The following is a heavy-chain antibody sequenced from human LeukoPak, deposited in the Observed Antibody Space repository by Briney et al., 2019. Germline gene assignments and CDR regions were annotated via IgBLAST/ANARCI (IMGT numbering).Heavy chain of an antibody. D-gene: IGHD3-10*01. Sequence: PSETLSLTCTVSGGSISSSSYYWGWIRQPPGKGLEWIGSIYYSGSTYYNPSLKSRVTISVDTSKNQFSLKLSSVTAADTAVYYCARDPSGYYYGSGSYYQKWILDYWGQGTLVTVSS. J-gene: IGHJ4*02. CDR2: IYYSGST. CDR1: GGSISSSSYY. V-gene: IGHV4-39*07. CDR3: ARDPSGYYYGSGSYYQKWILDY.